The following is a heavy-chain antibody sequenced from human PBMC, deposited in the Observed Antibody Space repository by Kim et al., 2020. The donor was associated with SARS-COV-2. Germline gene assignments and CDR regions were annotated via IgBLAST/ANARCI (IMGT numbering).Heavy chain of an antibody. D-gene: IGHD3-22*01. CDR2: SRHI. J-gene: IGHJ4*02. Sequence: SRHIYYASTVKGRFTISRDKANNLLFLQMHSLRTDDTAMYYCANDISLDNWGQGTRVTVSS. CDR3: ANDISLDN. V-gene: IGHV3-21*06.